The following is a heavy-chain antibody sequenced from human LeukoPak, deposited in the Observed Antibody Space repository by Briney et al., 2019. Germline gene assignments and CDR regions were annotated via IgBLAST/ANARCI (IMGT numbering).Heavy chain of an antibody. CDR2: ITSSSSNK. V-gene: IGHV3-21*01. CDR3: ARDPPSRGTRYFDY. CDR1: GFTFSNAW. J-gene: IGHJ4*02. Sequence: GGSLRLSCAASGFTFSNAWMNWVRQAPGKGLEWVSSITSSSSNKDYVDSVKGRFTVSRDNAKNSLYLQMDSLRVEDTAVYYCARDPPSRGTRYFDYWGQGILVTVSS. D-gene: IGHD3-16*01.